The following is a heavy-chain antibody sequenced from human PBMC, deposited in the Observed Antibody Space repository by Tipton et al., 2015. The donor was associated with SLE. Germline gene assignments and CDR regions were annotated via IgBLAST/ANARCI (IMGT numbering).Heavy chain of an antibody. CDR3: ARAGGVAVAGTDY. CDR2: ISYDGSNK. V-gene: IGHV3-30-3*01. D-gene: IGHD6-19*01. J-gene: IGHJ4*02. CDR1: GFTFSSYA. Sequence: SGFTFSSYAMHWVRQAPGKGLEWVAVISYDGSNKYYADSVKGRFTIPRDNSKNTLYLQMNSLRAEDTAVYYCARAGGVAVAGTDYWGQGTLVTVSS.